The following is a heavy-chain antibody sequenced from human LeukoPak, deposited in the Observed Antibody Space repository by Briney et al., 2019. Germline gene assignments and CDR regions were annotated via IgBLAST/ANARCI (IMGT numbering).Heavy chain of an antibody. D-gene: IGHD2-2*01. CDR2: IIPILNIA. Sequence: SVKVSCKASGGTFSSYAISWVRQAPGQGLEWMGRIIPILNIANCAQKFQGRVTITADKSTSTAYMELSSLRSEDTAVYYCASAVGQDYYYYGMDVWGQGTTVTVSS. CDR1: GGTFSSYA. CDR3: ASAVGQDYYYYGMDV. V-gene: IGHV1-69*04. J-gene: IGHJ6*02.